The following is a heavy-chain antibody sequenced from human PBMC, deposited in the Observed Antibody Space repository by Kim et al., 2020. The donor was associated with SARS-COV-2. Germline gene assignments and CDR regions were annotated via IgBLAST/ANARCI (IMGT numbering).Heavy chain of an antibody. CDR2: IHPGPCNK. V-gene: IGHV1-46*01. D-gene: IGHD5-12*01. CDR1: GYTFTIYY. J-gene: IGHJ4*01. CDR3: SKDSRDGYNSCHY. Sequence: ASVKVSCKTSGYTFTIYYIHLVRHAPGQGLVWIGGIHPGPCNKLYAQKFQGVVTMTRTTSTTTIYLELGSLTSDDSALYCCSKDSRDGYNSCHY.